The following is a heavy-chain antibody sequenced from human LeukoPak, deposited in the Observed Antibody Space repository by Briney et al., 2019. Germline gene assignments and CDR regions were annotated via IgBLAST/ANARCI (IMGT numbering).Heavy chain of an antibody. CDR1: GYTFTSYD. D-gene: IGHD2-21*01. CDR2: VSGYNGNT. Sequence: ASVKASRKASGYTFTSYDINWVRQAPGQGLEWMGWVSGYNGNTNYAQKFEGRVAMTTDTSSSTAYMELRSLKSDDTAIYYCARGDWFDPWGQGTLVTVSS. CDR3: ARGDWFDP. J-gene: IGHJ5*02. V-gene: IGHV1-18*01.